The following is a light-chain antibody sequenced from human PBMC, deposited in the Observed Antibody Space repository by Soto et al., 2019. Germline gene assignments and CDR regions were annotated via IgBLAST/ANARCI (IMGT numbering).Light chain of an antibody. Sequence: EFVLTQSPGTLSLSPWERATLSCRASQTVRNNYLAWYQQKPGQAPRLLIYDASSRATGIPDRFSGSGSGTDFTLTINRLEPEDFAVYYCQQYGSSITFGQGTRLEI. CDR2: DAS. V-gene: IGKV3-20*01. CDR1: QTVRNNY. J-gene: IGKJ5*01. CDR3: QQYGSSIT.